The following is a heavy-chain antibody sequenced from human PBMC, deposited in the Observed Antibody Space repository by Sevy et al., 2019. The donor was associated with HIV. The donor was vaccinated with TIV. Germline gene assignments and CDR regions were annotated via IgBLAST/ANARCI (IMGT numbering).Heavy chain of an antibody. CDR2: IYYNGHI. CDR1: GGSITSLY. V-gene: IGHV4-59*08. CDR3: AGENAWGRGYS. D-gene: IGHD1-26*01. J-gene: IGHJ4*02. Sequence: SETLSLTCTVSGGSITSLYWNWIRQPPGKGLDWISNIYYNGHINYNPSLKSRVTLSLDTSKNQFSLRLSSVTAADTAMYYCAGENAWGRGYSWGQGTLFTVSS.